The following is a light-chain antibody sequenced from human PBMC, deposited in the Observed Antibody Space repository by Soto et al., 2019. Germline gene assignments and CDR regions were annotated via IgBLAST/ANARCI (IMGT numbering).Light chain of an antibody. V-gene: IGLV2-14*01. CDR2: EVT. Sequence: QSALTQPASVSGSLGQSITISCTGTSSDVGGYNYVSWYQQHPGKDPKVVIFEVTKRPSGVSSRFSGSKSGNTASLTVSGIQAEYEGDYYCSSYTSSSTVLFGGGTKLTVL. CDR1: SSDVGGYNY. J-gene: IGLJ2*01. CDR3: SSYTSSSTVL.